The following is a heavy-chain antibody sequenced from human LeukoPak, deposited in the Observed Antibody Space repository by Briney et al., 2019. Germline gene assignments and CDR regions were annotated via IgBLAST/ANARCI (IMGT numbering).Heavy chain of an antibody. CDR1: GFTFSDYY. CDR2: ISGSGSTV. D-gene: IGHD4-23*01. Sequence: PGGSLRLSCAASGFTFSDYYMSWIRQAPGKGLEWVSYISGSGSTVYYAASVRGRFTISRDNAKNSLFLQMNSLRAEDTAVYYCARDRGNSDPGDWFDCWGQGTLVTVSS. V-gene: IGHV3-11*01. J-gene: IGHJ5*01. CDR3: ARDRGNSDPGDWFDC.